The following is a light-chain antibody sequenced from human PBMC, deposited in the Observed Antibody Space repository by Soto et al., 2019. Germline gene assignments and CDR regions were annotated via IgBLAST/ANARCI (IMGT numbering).Light chain of an antibody. Sequence: EIVLTQSPGTLSLSPGERATLSCRASQNIATFLAWYQHKPGQAPRLLIYNASKRATGVPARFSGGGSGTDFTLTISSLEPEDFAVYYCQQRATGWTFGQLTKVDIK. J-gene: IGKJ1*01. CDR1: QNIATF. CDR2: NAS. V-gene: IGKV3-11*01. CDR3: QQRATGWT.